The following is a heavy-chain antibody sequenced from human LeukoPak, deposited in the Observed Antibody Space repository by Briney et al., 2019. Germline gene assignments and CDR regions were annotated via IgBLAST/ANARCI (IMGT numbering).Heavy chain of an antibody. V-gene: IGHV3-53*01. CDR1: GFTVSSNY. D-gene: IGHD2-2*02. J-gene: IGHJ4*02. CDR3: AKDPPIVVVPAAISYYFDY. CDR2: VYSGGST. Sequence: GGSLRLSCAASGFTVSSNYMSWVRQAPGKGLEWVSVVYSGGSTYYADSVKGRFTISRDNSKNTLYLQMNSLRAEDTAVHYCAKDPPIVVVPAAISYYFDYWGQGTLVTVSS.